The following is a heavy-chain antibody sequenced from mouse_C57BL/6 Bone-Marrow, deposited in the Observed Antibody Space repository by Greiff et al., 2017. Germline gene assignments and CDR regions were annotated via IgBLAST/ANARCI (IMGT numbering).Heavy chain of an antibody. CDR3: ASLWLRRAWFAY. D-gene: IGHD2-2*01. CDR1: GFTFSSYA. Sequence: DVMLVESGGGLVKPGGSLKLSCAASGFTFSSYAMSWVRQTPEKRLEWVATISDGGSYTYYPDNVKGRFTISRDNAKNNLYLQMSHLKSEDTAMYYCASLWLRRAWFAYWGQGTLVTVSA. CDR2: ISDGGSYT. J-gene: IGHJ3*01. V-gene: IGHV5-4*03.